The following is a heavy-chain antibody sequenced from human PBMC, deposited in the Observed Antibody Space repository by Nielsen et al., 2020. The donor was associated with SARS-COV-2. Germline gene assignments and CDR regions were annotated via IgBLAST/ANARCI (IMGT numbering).Heavy chain of an antibody. V-gene: IGHV1-69*13. CDR3: ARRRDGYNSLDY. J-gene: IGHJ4*02. Sequence: SVKVSCKASGGTFSRYGISWVRQAPGQGLEWMGGIIPIFDTANYAQKFQGRVTITADESTSTAYMELSSLRSEDTAVYYCARRRDGYNSLDYWGQGTLVTVSS. CDR2: IIPIFDTA. D-gene: IGHD5-24*01. CDR1: GGTFSRYG.